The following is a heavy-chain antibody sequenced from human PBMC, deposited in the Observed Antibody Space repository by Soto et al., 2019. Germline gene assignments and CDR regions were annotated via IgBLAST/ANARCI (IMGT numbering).Heavy chain of an antibody. CDR2: FNPSGGST. Sequence: ASVKVSCKASGYTFTSYYMHWVRQAPGQGLEWMGIFNPSGGSTSYAQKFQGRVTMTRDTSTSTVYMELSSLRSEDTAVYYCARLLHLGATHVKYYYGMDVWGQGTTVTVS. J-gene: IGHJ6*02. V-gene: IGHV1-46*01. CDR1: GYTFTSYY. CDR3: ARLLHLGATHVKYYYGMDV. D-gene: IGHD1-26*01.